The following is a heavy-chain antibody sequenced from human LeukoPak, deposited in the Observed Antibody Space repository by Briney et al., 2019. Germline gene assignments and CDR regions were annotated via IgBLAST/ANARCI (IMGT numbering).Heavy chain of an antibody. D-gene: IGHD3-22*01. CDR1: GYTFTSYY. CDR3: ARPYYYDSSGYSLDY. V-gene: IGHV1-46*01. CDR2: INPSGGST. Sequence: GASVKVSCKASGYTFTSYYMHWVRQAPGQGLEWMGIINPSGGSTSYAQKFQGRVTMTRDTSTSTVYMELSSLGSEDTAVYYCARPYYYDSSGYSLDYWGQGTLVTVSS. J-gene: IGHJ4*02.